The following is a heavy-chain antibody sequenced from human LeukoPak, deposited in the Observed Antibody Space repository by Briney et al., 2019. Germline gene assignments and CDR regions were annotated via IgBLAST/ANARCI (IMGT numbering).Heavy chain of an antibody. V-gene: IGHV4-38-2*02. Sequence: SETLSLTCTVSGYSISSGYYWGWIRQPPGKGLEWIGSIYHSGSTYYNPSLKSRVTISVDTSKNQFSLKLSSVTAADTAVYYCARRGPYSSSWYRYYYYYYMDVWGKGTTVTISS. CDR3: ARRGPYSSSWYRYYYYYYMDV. D-gene: IGHD6-13*01. CDR2: IYHSGST. J-gene: IGHJ6*03. CDR1: GYSISSGYY.